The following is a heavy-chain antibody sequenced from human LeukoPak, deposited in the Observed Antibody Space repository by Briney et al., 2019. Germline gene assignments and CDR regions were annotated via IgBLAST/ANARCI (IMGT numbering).Heavy chain of an antibody. J-gene: IGHJ6*02. D-gene: IGHD2-2*02. V-gene: IGHV1-46*01. CDR2: INPSGGST. CDR1: GHTFTSYD. CDR3: ASPPGDCSSTSCYSRMDV. Sequence: GASVTVSCKASGHTFTSYDINWVRQAPGQGLEWMGIINPSGGSTSYAQKFQGRVTMTRDTSTSTVYMELSSLRSEDTAVYYCASPPGDCSSTSCYSRMDVWGQGTTVTVSS.